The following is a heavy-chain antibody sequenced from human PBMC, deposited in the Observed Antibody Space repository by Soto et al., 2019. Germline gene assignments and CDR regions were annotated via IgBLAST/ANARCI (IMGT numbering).Heavy chain of an antibody. D-gene: IGHD5-12*01. CDR3: AKDRGTGGATIHY. CDR2: ISYDGSNK. J-gene: IGHJ4*02. V-gene: IGHV3-30*18. CDR1: GFTFSNSG. Sequence: QVQLVESGGGVVQPGRSLRLSCAASGFTFSNSGMHWVRQAPGKGLEWVAVISYDGSNKYYADSVKGRFAISRDNSKNALYLQMNSLRAEDTAVYYCAKDRGTGGATIHYWGQGTLVTVSS.